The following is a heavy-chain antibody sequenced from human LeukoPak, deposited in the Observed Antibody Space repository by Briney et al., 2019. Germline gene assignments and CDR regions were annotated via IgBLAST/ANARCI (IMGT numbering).Heavy chain of an antibody. D-gene: IGHD3-10*01. CDR3: ARVGYYGSGSPPSLYFDY. V-gene: IGHV3-9*01. Sequence: GGSLRLSCAASGFSFDDYAMHWVRQAPGKGLEWVSGITWNSGSTGYADSVKGRFTISRDNSRSTLYLQMNSLRPEDTAIYYCARVGYYGSGSPPSLYFDYWGQGTLVTVSS. CDR1: GFSFDDYA. J-gene: IGHJ4*02. CDR2: ITWNSGST.